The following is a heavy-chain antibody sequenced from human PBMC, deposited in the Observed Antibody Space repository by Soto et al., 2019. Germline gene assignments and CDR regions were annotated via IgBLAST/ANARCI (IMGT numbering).Heavy chain of an antibody. CDR2: LYSGGST. Sequence: EVQVVESGGGLVQPGGSLRLSCAASGFTVSGHYMNWVRQAPGKGLQWVSLLYSGGSTYYADSVTGRFTISRDNSKNTLYLQMDNLRVEDTAVYYCAAAIYGDWSFDYWGQGTLATVSS. J-gene: IGHJ4*02. CDR1: GFTVSGHY. D-gene: IGHD4-17*01. V-gene: IGHV3-53*04. CDR3: AAAIYGDWSFDY.